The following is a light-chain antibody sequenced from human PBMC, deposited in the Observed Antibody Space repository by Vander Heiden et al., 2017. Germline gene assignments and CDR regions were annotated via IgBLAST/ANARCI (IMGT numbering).Light chain of an antibody. J-gene: IGKJ1*01. CDR1: QSVLYSFNNKNY. CDR2: WAS. Sequence: DIVMTQSPDPLPVSPGERATINCKSSQSVLYSFNNKNYLAWYQQKPGQPPRLVMYWASTRGSGVPDRFSGSGSGTHFTLTISSLQAEDVAVYYCQQYYSFPGTFGQGTKVEIK. CDR3: QQYYSFPGT. V-gene: IGKV4-1*01.